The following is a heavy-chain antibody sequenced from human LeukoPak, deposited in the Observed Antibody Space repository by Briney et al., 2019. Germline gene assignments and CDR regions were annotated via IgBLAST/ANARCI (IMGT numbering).Heavy chain of an antibody. D-gene: IGHD3-10*02. V-gene: IGHV3-23*01. CDR2: VTRNGDTT. CDR1: GFTFRSYA. J-gene: IGHJ6*04. CDR3: AELGITMIGGV. Sequence: AGSLRLSCVASGFTFRSYAMSWVRSATGKGLGWVSAVTRNGDTTSYADPVKGRFTISRDNSKNTSYLQMNSLRAEDTAGYYCAELGITMIGGVWGKGTTVTISS.